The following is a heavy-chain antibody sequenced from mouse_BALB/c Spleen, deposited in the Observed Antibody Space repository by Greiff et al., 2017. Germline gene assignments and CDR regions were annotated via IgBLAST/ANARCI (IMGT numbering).Heavy chain of an antibody. V-gene: IGHV14-3*02. J-gene: IGHJ3*01. CDR1: GFNIKDTY. Sequence: VHVKQSGAELVKPGASVKLSCTASGFNIKDTYMHWVKQRPEQGLEWIGRIDPANGNTKYDPKFQGKATITADTSSNTAYLQLSSLTSEDTAVYYCAFYDPFAYWGQGTLVTVSA. CDR2: IDPANGNT. CDR3: AFYDPFAY. D-gene: IGHD2-3*01.